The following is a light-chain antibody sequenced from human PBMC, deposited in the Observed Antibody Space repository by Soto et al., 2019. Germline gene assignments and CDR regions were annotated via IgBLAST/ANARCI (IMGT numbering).Light chain of an antibody. J-gene: IGKJ5*01. CDR3: QQRYSTLIT. CDR1: QSIDSH. Sequence: DMKMTQSASSLSASGGGSVTITCRASQSIDSHLNWYQQKPGKAPTLLIFTSSSLQSGVPSRFSGSGSGTDSILTISSLQPYDFATYNCQQRYSTLITSAQGTSLEI. V-gene: IGKV1-39*01. CDR2: TSS.